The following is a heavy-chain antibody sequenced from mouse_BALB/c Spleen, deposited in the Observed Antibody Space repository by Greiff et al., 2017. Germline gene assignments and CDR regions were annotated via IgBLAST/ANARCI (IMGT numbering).Heavy chain of an antibody. V-gene: IGHV1-5*01. J-gene: IGHJ2*01. D-gene: IGHD2-2*01. CDR2: IYPGNSDT. Sequence: VQLQQSGTVLARPGASVKMSCKASGYTFTSYWMHWVKQRPGQGLEWIGAIYPGNSDTSYNQKFKGKAKLTAVTSTSTAYMELSSLTNEDSAVYYCTRGGLDRLDFDYWGQGTTLTVSS. CDR3: TRGGLDRLDFDY. CDR1: GYTFTSYW.